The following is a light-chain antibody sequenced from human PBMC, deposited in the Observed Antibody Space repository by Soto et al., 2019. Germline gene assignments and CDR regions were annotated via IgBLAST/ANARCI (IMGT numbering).Light chain of an antibody. J-gene: IGKJ1*01. V-gene: IGKV1-39*01. CDR2: AAT. CDR3: QQSYSIPQT. Sequence: DIQMTQSPSSLSASAGDRVTITCRASQSISFYLNWYQQKPGQAPKLLIYAATSLQSGVPSRFSGSGSGTDFTLTISSLQPEDFARYYCQQSYSIPQTCGQGTKVEIK. CDR1: QSISFY.